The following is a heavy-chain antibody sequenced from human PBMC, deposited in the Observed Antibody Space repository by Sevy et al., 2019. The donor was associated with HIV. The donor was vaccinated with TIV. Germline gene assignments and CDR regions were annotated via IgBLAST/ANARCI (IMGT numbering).Heavy chain of an antibody. CDR3: ARDALLRGGYLDY. J-gene: IGHJ4*02. V-gene: IGHV1-2*02. Sequence: ASVKVSCKASGYTFTGYYMHWVRHAPGQGLEWMGWINPNSGGTNYAQKFQGRVTMTRDTSISTAYMELSRLRSDDTAVYYCARDALLRGGYLDYWGQGTLVTVSS. D-gene: IGHD3-10*01. CDR1: GYTFTGYY. CDR2: INPNSGGT.